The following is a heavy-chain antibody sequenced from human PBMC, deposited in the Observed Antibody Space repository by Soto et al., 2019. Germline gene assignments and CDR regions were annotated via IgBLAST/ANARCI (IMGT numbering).Heavy chain of an antibody. D-gene: IGHD1-26*01. CDR1: GYTFHNYG. CDR2: ISDYNGNT. Sequence: QVLLMQSGPEVKKPGASVKVSCKASGYTFHNYGISWVRQVPGQGREWMGWISDYNGNTNYAPKIQGTDTVTRDTSTATAYMELRSLRSYDTSIYSCSRGSESVGLGGQGTLVTVSS. J-gene: IGHJ4*02. CDR3: SRGSESVGL. V-gene: IGHV1-18*01.